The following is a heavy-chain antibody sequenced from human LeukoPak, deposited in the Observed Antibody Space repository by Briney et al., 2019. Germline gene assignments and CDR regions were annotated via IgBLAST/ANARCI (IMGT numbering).Heavy chain of an antibody. CDR2: MSSSSSNI. J-gene: IGHJ4*02. CDR1: GFTLSSYD. V-gene: IGHV3-48*01. Sequence: GGSLRLSCAASGFTLSSYDMNWVRQAPGKGLEWVSYMSSSSSNIYYADSVKGRFTISRDNAKNSLYLQMNSLRAEDTAVYYCARDICSSASRYDFWGQGTLVTVSS. D-gene: IGHD2-2*01. CDR3: ARDICSSASRYDF.